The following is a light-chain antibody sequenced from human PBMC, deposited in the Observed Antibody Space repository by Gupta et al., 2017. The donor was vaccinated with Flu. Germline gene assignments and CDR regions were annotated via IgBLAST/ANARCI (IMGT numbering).Light chain of an antibody. CDR3: QQYYSYRS. Sequence: DIWKTQSPSNLSASKGDTVTISCRASQNIDEWLAWYQLKPGKAPKLLIYKASTLETGIPSRFSGSGSGAKFTLTINKLQRDDSASYFCQQYYSYRSFGQGTKVEIK. CDR2: KAS. V-gene: IGKV1-5*03. J-gene: IGKJ1*01. CDR1: QNIDEW.